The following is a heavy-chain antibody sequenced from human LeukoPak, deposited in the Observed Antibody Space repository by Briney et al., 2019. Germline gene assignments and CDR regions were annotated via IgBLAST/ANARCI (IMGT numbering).Heavy chain of an antibody. V-gene: IGHV4-61*05. J-gene: IGHJ6*03. D-gene: IGHD6-13*01. CDR2: IYYSGST. CDR1: GDSISTSNSY. CDR3: ARVSSGYSSSWYYYYMDV. Sequence: SETLSLTCTVSGDSISTSNSYWGWIRQPPGKGLEWIGYIYYSGSTNYNPSLKSRVTISVDTSKNQFSLKLSSVTAADTAVYYCARVSSGYSSSWYYYYMDVWGKGTTVTISS.